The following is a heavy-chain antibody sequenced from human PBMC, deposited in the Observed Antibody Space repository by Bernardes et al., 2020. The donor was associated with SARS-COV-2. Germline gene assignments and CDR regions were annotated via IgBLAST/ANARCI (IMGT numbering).Heavy chain of an antibody. CDR2: ISWDGDKT. CDR1: GFTFDYAT. CDR3: AKDVGAEEAFDV. Sequence: GGSLRLSCVGSGFTFDYATMHWVRQAPGKGPEWVSLISWDGDKTYYGDSVKGRFTISRDNRKNSLFLQMNSLKPEDTALYYCAKDVGAEEAFDVWGQGTMVTVSS. D-gene: IGHD1-26*01. J-gene: IGHJ3*01. V-gene: IGHV3-43*01.